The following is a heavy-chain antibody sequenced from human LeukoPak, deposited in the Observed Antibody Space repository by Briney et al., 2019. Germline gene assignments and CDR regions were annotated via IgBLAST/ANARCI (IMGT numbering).Heavy chain of an antibody. J-gene: IGHJ4*02. D-gene: IGHD3-10*01. CDR3: ARVRGVITNYFDY. CDR1: GGSISSYY. CDR2: IYYSGST. Sequence: SETLSLTCSVSGGSISSYYWSWIRQPPGKGLEWIGYIYYSGSTNYNPSLKSRVTISVDTSKNQFSLKLSSVTAADTAFYYCARVRGVITNYFDYWGQGILVTVSS. V-gene: IGHV4-59*01.